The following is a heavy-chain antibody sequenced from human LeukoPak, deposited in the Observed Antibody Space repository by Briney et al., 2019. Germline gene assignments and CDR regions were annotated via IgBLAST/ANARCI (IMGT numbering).Heavy chain of an antibody. J-gene: IGHJ4*02. CDR2: INQDGSEK. D-gene: IGHD5-18*01. CDR3: ARLRYTYGKNFDY. V-gene: IGHV3-7*01. Sequence: PGGSLRLSCAASGFTFRAYWMSWVRQAPGKGLEWVANINQDGSEKDYVDSVKGRFTISRGNARNSLYLQMNTLRAEDTAVYFCARLRYTYGKNFDYWGQGALVTVSS. CDR1: GFTFRAYW.